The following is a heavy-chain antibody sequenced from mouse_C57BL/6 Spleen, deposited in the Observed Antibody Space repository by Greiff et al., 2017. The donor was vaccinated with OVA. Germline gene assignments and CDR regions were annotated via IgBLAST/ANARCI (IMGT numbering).Heavy chain of an antibody. D-gene: IGHD2-2*01. CDR1: GYTFTDYE. Sequence: QVQLQQSGAELVRPGASVTLSCKASGYTFTDYEMHWVKQTPVHGLEWIGAIDPETGGTAYNQKFKGKAILTADKSSSTAYMELRSLTSEDSAVYYCTRDRVTTGSWFAYWGQGTLVTVSA. CDR2: IDPETGGT. CDR3: TRDRVTTGSWFAY. J-gene: IGHJ3*01. V-gene: IGHV1-15*01.